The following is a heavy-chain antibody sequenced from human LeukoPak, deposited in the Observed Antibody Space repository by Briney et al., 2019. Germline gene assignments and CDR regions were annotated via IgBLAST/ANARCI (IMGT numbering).Heavy chain of an antibody. J-gene: IGHJ3*02. CDR3: ARDGYYYDSSGYPNDAFDI. CDR1: GGSISSYY. Sequence: PSETLSLTCTVSGGSISSYYWSWIRQPPGKGLEWIGCIYYSGSTNYNPSLKSRVTISVDTSKNQFSLKLSSVTAADTAVYYCARDGYYYDSSGYPNDAFDIWGQGTMVTVSS. V-gene: IGHV4-59*12. D-gene: IGHD3-22*01. CDR2: IYYSGST.